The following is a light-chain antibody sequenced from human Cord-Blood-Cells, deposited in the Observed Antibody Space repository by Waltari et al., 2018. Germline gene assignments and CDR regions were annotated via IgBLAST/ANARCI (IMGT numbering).Light chain of an antibody. J-gene: IGLJ3*02. V-gene: IGLV2-23*01. CDR1: SSHGRRYHL. CDR3: CSYAGSSTWV. Sequence: QSALTQPASVSGAPGQSITISCTGTSSHGRRYHLVSWYQPHPGKAPKLMIYEGSKRPSGVSNRFSGSKSGNTASLTISGLQAEDEADYYCCSYAGSSTWVFGGGTKLTVL. CDR2: EGS.